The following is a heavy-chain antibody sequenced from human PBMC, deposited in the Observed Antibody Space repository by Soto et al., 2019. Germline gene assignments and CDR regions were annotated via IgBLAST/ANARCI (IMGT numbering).Heavy chain of an antibody. CDR1: GYTFTSYA. Sequence: GASVKVSCKASGYTFTSYAMHWVRQAPGQRLEWMGWINAGNGNTKYSQKFQGRVTITRDTSASTAYMELSSLRSEDTAVYYCARSLQGWSSWSGSHTTPPFDPWGQGTLVTVSS. V-gene: IGHV1-3*01. D-gene: IGHD3-3*01. J-gene: IGHJ5*02. CDR2: INAGNGNT. CDR3: ARSLQGWSSWSGSHTTPPFDP.